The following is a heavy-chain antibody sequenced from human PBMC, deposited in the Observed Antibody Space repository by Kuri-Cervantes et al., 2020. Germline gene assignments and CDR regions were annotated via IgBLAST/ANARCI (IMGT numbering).Heavy chain of an antibody. V-gene: IGHV3-23*01. CDR2: ISGSGGNT. D-gene: IGHD3-10*01. Sequence: GESLKISCAASGFTFSSYAMSWVRQAPGKGLEWVSAISGSGGNTYYADSVKGRFTISRDNSKNTLYLQMNSLRAEDTAVYYCAKHYYYGSGRPFDYWGQGTLVTVSS. CDR1: GFTFSSYA. CDR3: AKHYYYGSGRPFDY. J-gene: IGHJ4*02.